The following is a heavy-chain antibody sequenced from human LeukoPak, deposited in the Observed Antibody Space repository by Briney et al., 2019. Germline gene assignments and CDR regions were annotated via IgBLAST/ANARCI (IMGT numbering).Heavy chain of an antibody. Sequence: GGSLRLSCAASGFTFSSYWMSWVRQAPGKGLEWVSGISGSGGSTYYADSMKGRFTISRDNSKSTLYLQVSGLRAEDTAVYYCAKDRNVLHAFDIWGQGTMVTVSS. J-gene: IGHJ3*02. D-gene: IGHD2-8*01. CDR3: AKDRNVLHAFDI. CDR2: ISGSGGST. V-gene: IGHV3-23*01. CDR1: GFTFSSYW.